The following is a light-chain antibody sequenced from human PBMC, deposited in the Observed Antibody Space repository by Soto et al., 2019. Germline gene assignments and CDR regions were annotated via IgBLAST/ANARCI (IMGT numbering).Light chain of an antibody. V-gene: IGKV3-15*01. CDR3: QQYHNWPPQYT. CDR2: GAS. CDR1: QSVASN. Sequence: EIVMTQSPASLSVSPGDGATLSCRASQSVASNVAWYQQKPGQGPRLLIHGASTRAVGVPARFSGSGSGTHCTLTINSLQSEDFAVYYCQQYHNWPPQYTFGQGTKLQIK. J-gene: IGKJ2*01.